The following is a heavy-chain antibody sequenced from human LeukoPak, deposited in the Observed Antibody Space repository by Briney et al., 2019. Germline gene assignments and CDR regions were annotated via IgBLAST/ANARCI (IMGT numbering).Heavy chain of an antibody. D-gene: IGHD2-2*01. CDR1: GYTLTELS. Sequence: GASVKVSCKVSGYTLTELSMHWVRQAPGKGLEWMGGFDPEDGETIYAQKFQGRVTMTEDTSTDTAYMELSSLRSEDTAVYYCATLQDIVVVPAAKGRAFDIWGQGTMVTVSS. J-gene: IGHJ3*02. CDR2: FDPEDGET. V-gene: IGHV1-24*01. CDR3: ATLQDIVVVPAAKGRAFDI.